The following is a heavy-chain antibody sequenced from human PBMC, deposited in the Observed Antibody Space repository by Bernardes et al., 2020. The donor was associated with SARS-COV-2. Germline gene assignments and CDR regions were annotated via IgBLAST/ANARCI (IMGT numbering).Heavy chain of an antibody. J-gene: IGHJ4*02. Sequence: GGSLRLSCAASGFAFSTYWMSWVRRAPGKGLEWVANIRQDGSEIFYVDSVKGRFTISRDNAKNSLYLQMNSLRDDDTAVYYCAGCSGWTPCDYWGQGTLVTVYS. CDR3: AGCSGWTPCDY. D-gene: IGHD2-15*01. V-gene: IGHV3-7*02. CDR1: GFAFSTYW. CDR2: IRQDGSEI.